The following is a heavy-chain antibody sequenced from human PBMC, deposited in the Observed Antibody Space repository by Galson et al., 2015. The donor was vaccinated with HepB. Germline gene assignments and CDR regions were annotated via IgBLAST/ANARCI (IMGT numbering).Heavy chain of an antibody. CDR2: ITDNGDDT. V-gene: IGHV3-23*01. D-gene: IGHD6-6*01. Sequence: SLRLSCAASGFTFSSYAMSWVRQAPGKGLEWVSAITDNGDDTYSADSVKGRFTISRDNSKNTLYLQMNSLRAEDTAVYYCAKGSASGRPYYFDYWGQGTLVTVSS. CDR3: AKGSASGRPYYFDY. J-gene: IGHJ4*02. CDR1: GFTFSSYA.